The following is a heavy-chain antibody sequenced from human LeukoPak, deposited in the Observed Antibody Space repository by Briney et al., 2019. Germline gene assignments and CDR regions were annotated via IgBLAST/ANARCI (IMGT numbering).Heavy chain of an antibody. CDR3: AKDLVVVTAIPGDYFDY. Sequence: GGSLRLSCAASGFTFSNYAMSWVRQAPGKGLEWVSGISGSGGSTYYADSVKGRFTISRDNSKNTLYLQMNSQRAEDTAVYYCAKDLVVVTAIPGDYFDYWGQGTLVTVSS. V-gene: IGHV3-23*01. CDR2: ISGSGGST. CDR1: GFTFSNYA. J-gene: IGHJ4*02. D-gene: IGHD2-21*02.